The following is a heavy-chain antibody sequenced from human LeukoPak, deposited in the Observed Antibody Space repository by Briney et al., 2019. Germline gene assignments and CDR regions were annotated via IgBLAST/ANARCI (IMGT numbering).Heavy chain of an antibody. Sequence: SSETLSLTCTVSGGSISSYYWSWIRQSPGKGLEWIGYIYYSGSTNYNPSPKSQVTISVDTSKNQFSLKLSSVTAADTAVYYCARLHYDYVWGSYPLDYWGQGTLVTVSS. CDR1: GGSISSYY. J-gene: IGHJ4*02. D-gene: IGHD3-16*02. V-gene: IGHV4-59*08. CDR3: ARLHYDYVWGSYPLDY. CDR2: IYYSGST.